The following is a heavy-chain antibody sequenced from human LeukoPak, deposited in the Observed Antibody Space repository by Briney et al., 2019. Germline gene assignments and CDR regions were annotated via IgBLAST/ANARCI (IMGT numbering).Heavy chain of an antibody. CDR3: ARVSGSYVFDY. J-gene: IGHJ4*02. CDR1: GFXFSDYY. D-gene: IGHD1-26*01. V-gene: IGHV3-11*05. CDR2: ITGSTSFT. Sequence: GGSLRLSCAASGFXFSDYYISWIRQAPGKGLEWVSYITGSTSFTNYADSVKGRFTISRDNAKNSLYLQINSLRAEDTAVYYCARVSGSYVFDYWGQGALVTVSS.